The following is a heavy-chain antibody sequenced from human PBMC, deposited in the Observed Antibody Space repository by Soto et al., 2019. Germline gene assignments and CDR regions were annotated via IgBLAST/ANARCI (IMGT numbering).Heavy chain of an antibody. CDR1: GDAFNSYA. D-gene: IGHD2-15*01. Sequence: GASVKVSCKASGDAFNSYAFSWVRQAPGQGLEWMGGIIPIFDTANYPQKLQGRVTISADKATSTISMELSSLRSEDTAVYYCAREILGYCSGGSCYTDYWAQGTLVTVS. J-gene: IGHJ4*02. CDR2: IIPIFDTA. CDR3: AREILGYCSGGSCYTDY. V-gene: IGHV1-69*06.